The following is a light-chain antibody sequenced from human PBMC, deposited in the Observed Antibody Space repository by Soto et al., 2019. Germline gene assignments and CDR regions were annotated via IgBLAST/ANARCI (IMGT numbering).Light chain of an antibody. CDR3: QQSYSNLGT. V-gene: IGKV1-39*01. CDR2: AAS. J-gene: IGKJ1*01. CDR1: QGIRNY. Sequence: DIQFTQSPSFLSASVGDRVTITCRASQGIRNYLAWYQLKPGKAPKILIYAASTLQSGVPSRFSGSGSGTDFTLPLSSLQPEDFETYYCQQSYSNLGTFGQGTKVDIK.